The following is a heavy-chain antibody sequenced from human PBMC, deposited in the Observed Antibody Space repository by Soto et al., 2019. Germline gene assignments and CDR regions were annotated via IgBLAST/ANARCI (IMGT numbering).Heavy chain of an antibody. Sequence: GGSLRLSCAASGFTVSTKYMSWVRQAPGKGLEWVSVIYSSGSTIYYADSVKGRFTISRDNAKNSLYLQMNSLRAEDTAVYYCARGLYSGTDTDWFDPWGQGTLVTVSS. CDR3: ARGLYSGTDTDWFDP. CDR1: GFTVSTKY. V-gene: IGHV3-11*01. D-gene: IGHD1-26*01. J-gene: IGHJ5*02. CDR2: IYSSGSTI.